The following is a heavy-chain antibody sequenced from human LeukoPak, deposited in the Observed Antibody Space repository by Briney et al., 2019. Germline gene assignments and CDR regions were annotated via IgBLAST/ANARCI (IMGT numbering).Heavy chain of an antibody. V-gene: IGHV4-59*01. CDR1: GGSISSYY. Sequence: PSETLSLTCTVSGGSISSYYWSWIRQPPGKGLEWIGYIYYSGSTNYNPSLKSRVTISVDTSKNQFSLKLSSVTAADTAVYYCARIGSYYDSSGYYSGAYYFDYWGQGTLVTVSS. J-gene: IGHJ4*02. CDR2: IYYSGST. CDR3: ARIGSYYDSSGYYSGAYYFDY. D-gene: IGHD3-22*01.